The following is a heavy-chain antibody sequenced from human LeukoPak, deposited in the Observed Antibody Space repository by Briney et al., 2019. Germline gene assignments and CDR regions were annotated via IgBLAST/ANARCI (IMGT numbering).Heavy chain of an antibody. CDR3: AREFSRSGNFDY. V-gene: IGHV4-39*07. D-gene: IGHD3-10*01. Sequence: PSETLSLTCTVSGGSISSYYWGWIRQPPGKGLEWIGSIYYSGSTYYNPSLKSRVTISVDTSKNQFSLKLSSVTAADTAVYYCAREFSRSGNFDYWGQGTLVTVSS. CDR1: GGSISSYY. J-gene: IGHJ4*02. CDR2: IYYSGST.